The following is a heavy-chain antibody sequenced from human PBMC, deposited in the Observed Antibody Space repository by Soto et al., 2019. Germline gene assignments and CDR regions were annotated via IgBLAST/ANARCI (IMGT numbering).Heavy chain of an antibody. CDR2: IDPSAGST. V-gene: IGHV1-46*01. Sequence: QVQLVQSGAEVKEPGASVKVSCKASGYSFTTYYMHWVRQAPGQGLERMGIIDPSAGSTTYSKKSQGRCTMTRDTSTNTSYMELRRLTSEATAVYYCARPAATTTLYYNSGMDVWGQGTTVTVSS. D-gene: IGHD4-4*01. CDR3: ARPAATTTLYYNSGMDV. J-gene: IGHJ6*02. CDR1: GYSFTTYY.